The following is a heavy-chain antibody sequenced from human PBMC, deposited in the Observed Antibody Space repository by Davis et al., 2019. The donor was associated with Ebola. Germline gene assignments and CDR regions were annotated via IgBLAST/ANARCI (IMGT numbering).Heavy chain of an antibody. D-gene: IGHD2-2*01. CDR1: GGSFSGYY. CDR3: ARKPARWENWFDP. J-gene: IGHJ5*02. V-gene: IGHV4-34*01. Sequence: SETLSLTCAVYGGSFSGYYWTWIRQPPGKGLEWIGEIHLIGSTNYNPSLKSRVTISVDTSKNQFSLKLTSVTAADTAVYYCARKPARWENWFDPWGQGTLVTVSS. CDR2: IHLIGST.